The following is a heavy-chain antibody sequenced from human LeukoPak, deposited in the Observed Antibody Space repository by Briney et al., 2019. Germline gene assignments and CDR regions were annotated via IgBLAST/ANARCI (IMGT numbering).Heavy chain of an antibody. J-gene: IGHJ5*02. V-gene: IGHV1-8*01. CDR3: ARGIAAAGTSDP. Sequence: ASVKVSCKASGYTFTSYDINWVRQATGQGLEWMGWMNPNSGDTGYAQKFQGRVTMTRNTSISTAYMELSSLRSEDTAVYYCARGIAAAGTSDPWGQGTLVTVSS. D-gene: IGHD6-13*01. CDR2: MNPNSGDT. CDR1: GYTFTSYD.